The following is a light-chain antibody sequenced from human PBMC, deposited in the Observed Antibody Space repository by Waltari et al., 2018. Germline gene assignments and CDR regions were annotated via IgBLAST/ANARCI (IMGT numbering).Light chain of an antibody. CDR3: CSYAGSSTFYV. CDR1: SSDVGGYNY. CDR2: DVN. V-gene: IGLV2-11*01. Sequence: QSALTQPRSVSGSPGQSVTISCIGTSSDVGGYNYVSWYQQYLGKAPKLVIYDVNKRPSGVPDRFSGSKSGNTASLTISGLQAEDEADYYCCSYAGSSTFYVFGSGTEVTV. J-gene: IGLJ1*01.